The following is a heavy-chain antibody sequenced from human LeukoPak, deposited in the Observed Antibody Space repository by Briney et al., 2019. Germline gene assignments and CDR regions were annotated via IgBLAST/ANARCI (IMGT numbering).Heavy chain of an antibody. Sequence: SVKVSCKASGGTFSSYAISWVRQAPGQGLEWMGRIVPILGIANYAQKFQGRVTITADKSTSTAYMELSSLRSEDTAVYYCARDPITAWTIAVAEDNFDYWGQGTLVTVSS. CDR2: IVPILGIA. V-gene: IGHV1-69*04. J-gene: IGHJ4*02. D-gene: IGHD6-19*01. CDR3: ARDPITAWTIAVAEDNFDY. CDR1: GGTFSSYA.